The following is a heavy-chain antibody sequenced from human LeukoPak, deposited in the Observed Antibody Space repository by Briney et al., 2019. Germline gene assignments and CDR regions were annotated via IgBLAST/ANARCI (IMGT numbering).Heavy chain of an antibody. V-gene: IGHV3-21*01. CDR1: GFTFSSYS. D-gene: IGHD3-10*01. J-gene: IGHJ4*02. CDR3: ARNPTLMVRTSGAYYLDY. CDR2: ISSSSSYI. Sequence: PGGSLRLSCAASGFTFSSYSMNWVRQAPGKGLEWVSSISSSSSYIYYADSVKGRFTISRDNAKNSLYLQMNSLRAEDTAVYYCARNPTLMVRTSGAYYLDYWGQGTLVTVSS.